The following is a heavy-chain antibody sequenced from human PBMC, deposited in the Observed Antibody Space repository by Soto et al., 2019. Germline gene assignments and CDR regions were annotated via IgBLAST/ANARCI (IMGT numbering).Heavy chain of an antibody. V-gene: IGHV4-30-2*01. CDR3: ARGPPNSI. CDR1: GGSISSGGYS. Sequence: ASDTLSLTCAVSGGSISSGGYSWSWIRQPPGKGLEWIGYIYHSGSTYYNPSLKSRVTISVDRSKNQFSLKLSSVTAADTAVYYCARGPPNSIWGQGTLVTVSS. D-gene: IGHD3-22*01. CDR2: IYHSGST. J-gene: IGHJ4*02.